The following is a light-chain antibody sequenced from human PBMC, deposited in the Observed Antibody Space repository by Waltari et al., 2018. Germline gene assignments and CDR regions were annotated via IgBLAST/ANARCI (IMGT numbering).Light chain of an antibody. V-gene: IGLV3-9*01. J-gene: IGLJ7*01. CDR2: RDK. Sequence: SYDLTQPLSVSVALGQTARITCGGNKLGGKNVHWYQQKPGQAPLLVIYRDKNRPSRIPERFSGSNSENTATLTITGAQGADEADYYCQVWDSSTAVFGGGTQLTVL. CDR1: KLGGKN. CDR3: QVWDSSTAV.